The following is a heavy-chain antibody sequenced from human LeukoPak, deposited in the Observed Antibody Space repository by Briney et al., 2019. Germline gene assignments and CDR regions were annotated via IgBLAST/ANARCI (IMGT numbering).Heavy chain of an antibody. J-gene: IGHJ6*04. Sequence: QPGGSLRLSCAASGFTFSSYAMHWVRQAPGKGLEWVAVISYDGSNKYYADSVKGRFTISRDNSKNTLYLQMNSLRAEDTAVYYCASGVSYYGSTSDVWGKGTTVTVSS. CDR3: ASGVSYYGSTSDV. D-gene: IGHD3-10*01. V-gene: IGHV3-30*04. CDR2: ISYDGSNK. CDR1: GFTFSSYA.